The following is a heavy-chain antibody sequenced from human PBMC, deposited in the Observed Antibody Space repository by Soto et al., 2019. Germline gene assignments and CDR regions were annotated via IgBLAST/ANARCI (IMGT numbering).Heavy chain of an antibody. Sequence: EVQLVESGGGLIQPGGSLRLSCAVSGFAVSDNYMSWVRQPPGKGLEWVSVLYSGGTTYYADSVKGRFTISRDNSKNTLYLKMNILRAEATAVYFCARDSYYESSDSEYWGQGTLVTVSS. CDR3: ARDSYYESSDSEY. V-gene: IGHV3-53*01. CDR1: GFAVSDNY. D-gene: IGHD3-22*01. CDR2: LYSGGTT. J-gene: IGHJ4*02.